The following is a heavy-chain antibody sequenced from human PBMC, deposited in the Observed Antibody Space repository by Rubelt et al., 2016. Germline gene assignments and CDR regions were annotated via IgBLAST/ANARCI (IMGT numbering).Heavy chain of an antibody. D-gene: IGHD1-7*01. J-gene: IGHJ4*02. CDR1: GGSIISYY. CDR3: ARLLRESGTTVGFDS. CDR2: TYHSGTT. V-gene: IGHV4-59*05. Sequence: QVQLRESGPGLVKPSETLSLTCTVSGGSIISYYWSWIRHSPGKGLEWIGSTYHSGTTFYNPALKGRVTISVEPSKNHCALMLTLVTAADTAVYYCARLLRESGTTVGFDSWGQGTLVTVSS.